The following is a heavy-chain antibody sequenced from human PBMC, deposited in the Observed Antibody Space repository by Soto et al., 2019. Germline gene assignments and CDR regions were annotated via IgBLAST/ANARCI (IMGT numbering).Heavy chain of an antibody. V-gene: IGHV4-39*07. D-gene: IGHD3-22*01. CDR3: ARGKHHYYDSSGYWWFDP. J-gene: IGHJ5*02. Sequence: SETLSLTCTVSGGSISSSSYYWGWIRQPPGKGLEWIGSIYYSGSTYYNPSLKSRVTISVDTPKNQFSLKLSSVTAADTAVYYCARGKHHYYDSSGYWWFDPWGQGTLVTVSS. CDR1: GGSISSSSYY. CDR2: IYYSGST.